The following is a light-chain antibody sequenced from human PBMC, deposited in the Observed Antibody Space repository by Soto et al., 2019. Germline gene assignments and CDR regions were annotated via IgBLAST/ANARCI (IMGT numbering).Light chain of an antibody. CDR1: QSVSSSY. CDR3: QQYGSSPGT. Sequence: EIVLTQSPGTLSLSPGERATLSCRASQSVSSSYLAWYQQKPGQAPRLLIYGASSRATGIPDRFSGSGSGTDFTLTISRLEPEDFAGYYCQQYGSSPGTFGQWTKVEIK. CDR2: GAS. V-gene: IGKV3-20*01. J-gene: IGKJ1*01.